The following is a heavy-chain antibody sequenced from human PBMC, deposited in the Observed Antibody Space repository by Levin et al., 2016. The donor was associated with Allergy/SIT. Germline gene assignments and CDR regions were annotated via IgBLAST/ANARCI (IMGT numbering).Heavy chain of an antibody. CDR3: AKDGLFIGGYGIDY. CDR2: ISYDGSNK. D-gene: IGHD3-22*01. J-gene: IGHJ4*02. V-gene: IGHV3-30*18. Sequence: WIRQPPGKGLEWVAVISYDGSNKYYADSVKGRFTISRDNSKNTLYLQMNSLRAEDTAVYYCAKDGLFIGGYGIDYWGQGTLVTVSS.